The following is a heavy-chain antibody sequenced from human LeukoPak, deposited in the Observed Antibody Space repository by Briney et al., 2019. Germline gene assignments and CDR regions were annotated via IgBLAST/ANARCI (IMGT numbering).Heavy chain of an antibody. CDR2: IIPILGIA. D-gene: IGHD3-16*01. J-gene: IGHJ4*02. CDR3: ARGGGSDIDY. V-gene: IGHV1-69*04. CDR1: GGTFSSYA. Sequence: SVKVSCKASGGTFSSYAISWVRQAPGQGLEWMGRIIPILGIANYAQKFQGRVTITADKSTSTAYMELSSLRSEGTAVYYCARGGGSDIDYWGQGTLVTVSS.